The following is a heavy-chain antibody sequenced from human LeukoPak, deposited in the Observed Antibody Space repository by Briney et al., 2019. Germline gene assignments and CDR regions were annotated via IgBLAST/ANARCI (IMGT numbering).Heavy chain of an antibody. V-gene: IGHV1-69*13. CDR1: GGTFSSYA. Sequence: SVKVSCKASGGTFSSYAISWVRQAPGQGLEWMGGIIPIFGTANYAQKFQGRVTITADESTSTAYMELSSLRSEVTAVYYCARDSLHYYDSSGYDYWGQGTLVTVSS. CDR2: IIPIFGTA. J-gene: IGHJ4*02. CDR3: ARDSLHYYDSSGYDY. D-gene: IGHD3-22*01.